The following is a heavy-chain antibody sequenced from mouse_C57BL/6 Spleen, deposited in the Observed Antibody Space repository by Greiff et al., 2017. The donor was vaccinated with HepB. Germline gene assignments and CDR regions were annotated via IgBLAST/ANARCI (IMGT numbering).Heavy chain of an antibody. CDR2: IHPNSGST. CDR1: GYTFTSYW. V-gene: IGHV1-64*01. Sequence: QVQLQQPGAELVKPGASVKLSCKASGYTFTSYWMHWVKQRPGQGLEWIGMIHPNSGSTNYNEKFKSKATLTVDKSSSTAYMQLSSLTSEDSSVYYCARKGGRYYAMDYWGQGTSVTVSS. CDR3: ARKGGRYYAMDY. D-gene: IGHD3-3*01. J-gene: IGHJ4*01.